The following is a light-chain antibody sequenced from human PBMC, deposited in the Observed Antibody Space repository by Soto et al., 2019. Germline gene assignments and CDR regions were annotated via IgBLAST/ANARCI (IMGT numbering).Light chain of an antibody. CDR2: GAS. CDR1: QSISDT. V-gene: IGKV3-15*01. J-gene: IGKJ1*01. CDR3: QQYDNWQWT. Sequence: EIVMTQSPATLSVSPGGRATLSCRASQSISDTLAWYQQKPGQAPRLLIHGASTRATGFPARFSCSVSGTDFTLTISSLQSEDFAVYYCQQYDNWQWTFGQGTQLEIK.